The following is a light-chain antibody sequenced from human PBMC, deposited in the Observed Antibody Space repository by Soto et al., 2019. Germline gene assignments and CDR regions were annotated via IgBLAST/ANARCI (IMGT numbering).Light chain of an antibody. CDR1: SSDVGGYNY. Sequence: QSALTQPASVSGSPGQSITISCTGTSSDVGGYNYVSWYQQHPGKAPKLMIYEVSNRPSGVSSRFSGSKSGNTASLTISGLRADDESDYYCSSYADSSARDYVFGGGTKLTVL. CDR2: EVS. V-gene: IGLV2-14*01. CDR3: SSYADSSARDYV. J-gene: IGLJ1*01.